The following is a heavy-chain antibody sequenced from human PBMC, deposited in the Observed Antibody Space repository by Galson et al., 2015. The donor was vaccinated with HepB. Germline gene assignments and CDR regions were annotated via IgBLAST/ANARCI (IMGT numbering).Heavy chain of an antibody. V-gene: IGHV1-46*01. CDR3: AREGGLFGEVTPLEY. Sequence: SVKVSCKAPGHIFTGYYIHWVRQAPGQGLEWMGRISPSGGSTDYAQKFQDRVTMTRDTSTSTVFMDLSSLRPDDTAVYYCAREGGLFGEVTPLEYRGQGTLVTVSS. J-gene: IGHJ4*02. CDR1: GHIFTGYY. CDR2: ISPSGGST. D-gene: IGHD3-3*01.